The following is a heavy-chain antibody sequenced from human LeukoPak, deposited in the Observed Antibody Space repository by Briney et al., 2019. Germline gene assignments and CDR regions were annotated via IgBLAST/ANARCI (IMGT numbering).Heavy chain of an antibody. CDR3: ATGPNIYGSGRSYYDP. Sequence: ASVKVSCKASGYTFTDYYIHWVRLAPGRGLEWMGWINPNSGVTNYAQKFQGRVTVTRDTSIRTVYMELTRLASDDTAVYYCATGPNIYGSGRSYYDPWGQGTLVTVSS. J-gene: IGHJ5*02. CDR2: INPNSGVT. V-gene: IGHV1-2*02. D-gene: IGHD3-10*01. CDR1: GYTFTDYY.